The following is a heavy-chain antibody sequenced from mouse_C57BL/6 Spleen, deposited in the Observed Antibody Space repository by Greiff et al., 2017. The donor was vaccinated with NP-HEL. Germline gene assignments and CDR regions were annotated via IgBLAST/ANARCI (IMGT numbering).Heavy chain of an antibody. D-gene: IGHD4-1*01. CDR3: ARSLWDEGAY. J-gene: IGHJ3*01. CDR1: GYTFTSYW. V-gene: IGHV1-64*01. CDR2: IHPNSGST. Sequence: QVQLKQPGAELVKPGASVKLSCKASGYTFTSYWMHWVKQRPGQGLEWIGMIHPNSGSTNYNEKFKGKATLTVDKSSSTAYMQLSSLTSEDSAVYYCARSLWDEGAYWGQGTLVTVSA.